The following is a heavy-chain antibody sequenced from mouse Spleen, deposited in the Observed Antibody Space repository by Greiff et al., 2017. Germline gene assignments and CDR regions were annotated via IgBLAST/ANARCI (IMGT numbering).Heavy chain of an antibody. Sequence: EVQRVESGGGLVKPGGSLKLSCAASGFTFSDYGMHWVRQAPEKGLEWVAYISSGSSTIYYADTVKGRFTISRDNAKNTLFLQMTSLRSEDTAMYYCAKSMRGYAFAYWGQGTLVTVSA. V-gene: IGHV5-17*01. J-gene: IGHJ3*01. CDR3: AKSMRGYAFAY. D-gene: IGHD2-2*01. CDR2: ISSGSSTI. CDR1: GFTFSDYG.